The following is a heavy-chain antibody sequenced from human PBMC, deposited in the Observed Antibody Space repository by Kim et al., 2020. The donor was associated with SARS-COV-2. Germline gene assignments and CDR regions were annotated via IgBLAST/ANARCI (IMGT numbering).Heavy chain of an antibody. V-gene: IGHV3-74*01. CDR2: ISDGGSRT. CDR3: VKRGYSSTSSFDY. CDR1: GFTFSSYW. Sequence: GGSLRLSCAASGFTFSSYWMYWVRQAPGKGLVWVSRISDGGSRTNYADSVKGRFTVSRDNSKNMLYLEMTSLRAEDTALYYCVKRGYSSTSSFDYWGQGTLVTVSS. D-gene: IGHD6-13*01. J-gene: IGHJ4*02.